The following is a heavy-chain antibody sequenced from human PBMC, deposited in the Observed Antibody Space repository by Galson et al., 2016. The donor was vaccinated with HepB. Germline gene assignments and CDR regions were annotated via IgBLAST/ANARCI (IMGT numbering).Heavy chain of an antibody. CDR2: ISISSTAI. Sequence: SLRLSCAASGFTFSAYSMNWVRQAPGKGLEWVANISISSTAIYYADSVKGRFTISRDNAKNSLNLQMNSLRAEDTAVYFCARERLNMGPAALSYHDALDSWGQGTMVIVSS. D-gene: IGHD4/OR15-4a*01. CDR1: GFTFSAYS. J-gene: IGHJ3*02. V-gene: IGHV3-48*01. CDR3: ARERLNMGPAALSYHDALDS.